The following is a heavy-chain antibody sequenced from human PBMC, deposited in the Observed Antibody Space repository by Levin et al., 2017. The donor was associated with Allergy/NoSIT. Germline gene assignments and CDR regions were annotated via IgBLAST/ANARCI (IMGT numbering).Heavy chain of an antibody. V-gene: IGHV3-30-3*01. CDR1: GFTFSSYA. Sequence: GESLKISCAASGFTFSSYAMHWVRQAPGKGLEWVAVISYDGNNKYYADSVKGRFTISRDNSKNTLYLQMNSLRAEDTAVYYCARDSTYYDILTGPDYWGQGTLVTVSS. CDR2: ISYDGNNK. CDR3: ARDSTYYDILTGPDY. J-gene: IGHJ4*02. D-gene: IGHD3-9*01.